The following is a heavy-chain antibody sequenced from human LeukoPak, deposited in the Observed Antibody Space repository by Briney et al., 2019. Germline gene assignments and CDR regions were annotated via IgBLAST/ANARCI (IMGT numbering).Heavy chain of an antibody. V-gene: IGHV1-2*06. CDR2: INPNSGGA. CDR1: GYTFTDYY. Sequence: ASVKVSCKASGYTFTDYYMHWVRQAPGQGLEWMGRINPNSGGANYAQQFQGRATMTRDTSITTAYMEVVRLTSDDTAVYYCARGSGYGDSPGLDWGQGTLVTVSS. J-gene: IGHJ4*02. D-gene: IGHD4-17*01. CDR3: ARGSGYGDSPGLD.